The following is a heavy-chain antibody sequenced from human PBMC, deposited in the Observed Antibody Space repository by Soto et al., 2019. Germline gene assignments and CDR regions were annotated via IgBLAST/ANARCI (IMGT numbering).Heavy chain of an antibody. V-gene: IGHV4-39*01. CDR3: ARAGTMITFGGVIALDAFDI. D-gene: IGHD3-16*02. CDR1: GGSISSSSYY. CDR2: IYYSGST. J-gene: IGHJ3*02. Sequence: QLQLQESGPGLVKPSETLSLTCTVSGGSISSSSYYWGWIRQPPGKGLEWIGSIYYSGSTYYNPSLKSRVTISVDTSKNQFSLKLSSVTAADTAVYYCARAGTMITFGGVIALDAFDIWGQGTMVTVSS.